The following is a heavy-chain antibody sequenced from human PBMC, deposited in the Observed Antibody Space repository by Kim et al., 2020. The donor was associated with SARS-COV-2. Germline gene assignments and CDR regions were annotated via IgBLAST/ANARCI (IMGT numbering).Heavy chain of an antibody. Sequence: NPSRKSRVTITVHTSKNQFSLKLSSVTAADTAVYYCAREIEGYSSSWYIDYWGQGTLVTVSS. D-gene: IGHD6-13*01. J-gene: IGHJ4*02. CDR3: AREIEGYSSSWYIDY. V-gene: IGHV4-59*01.